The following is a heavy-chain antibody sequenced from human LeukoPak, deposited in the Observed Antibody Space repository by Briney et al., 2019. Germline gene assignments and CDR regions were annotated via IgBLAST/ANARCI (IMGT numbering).Heavy chain of an antibody. CDR3: ARDSQYCGGDCYSDY. D-gene: IGHD2-21*02. CDR2: IKQDGSEK. V-gene: IGHV3-7*05. CDR1: GFTFSSYW. Sequence: GALRLSCAASGFTFSSYWMSWVRQAPGKGLEWVANIKQDGSEKYYVDSVKGRFTISRDNAKNSLYLQMNSLRAEDTAVYYCARDSQYCGGDCYSDYWGQGTLVTVSS. J-gene: IGHJ4*02.